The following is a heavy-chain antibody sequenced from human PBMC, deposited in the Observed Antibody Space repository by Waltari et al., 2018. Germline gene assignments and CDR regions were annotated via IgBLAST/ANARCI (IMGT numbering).Heavy chain of an antibody. J-gene: IGHJ4*02. Sequence: QVQLQESGPGLVKPSQTLSLTCTVSGGSISSGSYYWSWIRQPAGKGREWSGRIYTSGSTNYNPSLKSLVTISVDTSKNQFSLKLGSVTAADTAVYYCARETASSGYDYWGQGTLVTVSS. CDR3: ARETASSGYDY. CDR1: GGSISSGSYY. CDR2: IYTSGST. D-gene: IGHD3-22*01. V-gene: IGHV4-61*02.